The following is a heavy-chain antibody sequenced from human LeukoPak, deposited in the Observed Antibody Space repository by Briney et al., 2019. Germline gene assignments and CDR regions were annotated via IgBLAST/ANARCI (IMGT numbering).Heavy chain of an antibody. CDR2: MNPNSGNT. D-gene: IGHD6-6*01. V-gene: IGHV1-8*01. J-gene: IGHJ4*02. CDR1: GYTFTSDD. Sequence: ASVKVSCKASGYTFTSDDINWVRQATGQGLEWMGWMNPNSGNTGYAQKFQGRVTMTRNTSISTAYMELSSLRSEDTAVYYCARAAHRGDCYDYWGQGTLVTVSS. CDR3: ARAAHRGDCYDY.